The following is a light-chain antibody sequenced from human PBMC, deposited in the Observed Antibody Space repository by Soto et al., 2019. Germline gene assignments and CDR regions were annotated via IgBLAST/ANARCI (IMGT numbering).Light chain of an antibody. CDR3: LHYGGSPLT. Sequence: EIVLTQSPGTLSLSPGERATLSCRASQSVSNNYLAWYQQKPGQAPRLLIYGASNRATGIPDRFSGSGSGTDFTLTIGRLEPGDFAVYYCLHYGGSPLTFGQGTRLENK. V-gene: IGKV3-20*01. CDR1: QSVSNNY. J-gene: IGKJ5*01. CDR2: GAS.